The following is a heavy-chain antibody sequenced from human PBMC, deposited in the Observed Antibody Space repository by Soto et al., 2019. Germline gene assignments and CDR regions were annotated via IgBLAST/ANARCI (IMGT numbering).Heavy chain of an antibody. J-gene: IGHJ4*02. Sequence: GGSLRLSCAASGFTFSSYIMNGVRQAPGKGLEWVSSISSSSSYIYYADSVKGRFTISRDNAKNSLYLQMNSLRAEDTAVYYCARDIAAAATGLDYWGQGTLVTVSS. CDR2: ISSSSSYI. CDR3: ARDIAAAATGLDY. CDR1: GFTFSSYI. D-gene: IGHD6-13*01. V-gene: IGHV3-21*01.